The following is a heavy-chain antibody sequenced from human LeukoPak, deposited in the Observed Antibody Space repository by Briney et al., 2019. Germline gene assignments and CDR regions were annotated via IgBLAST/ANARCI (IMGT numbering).Heavy chain of an antibody. J-gene: IGHJ6*02. V-gene: IGHV4-30-4*02. D-gene: IGHD4-11*01. Sequence: SETLSLTCTVSGGSISSGDYYWSWIRQPPGKGLEWIGYIYYSGSTYYNPSLKSRVTISVDTSKNQFSLRLSSVTAADTAVYYCARDGSNWSNDYYHGVDVWGQGTTVTVSS. CDR3: ARDGSNWSNDYYHGVDV. CDR2: IYYSGST. CDR1: GGSISSGDYY.